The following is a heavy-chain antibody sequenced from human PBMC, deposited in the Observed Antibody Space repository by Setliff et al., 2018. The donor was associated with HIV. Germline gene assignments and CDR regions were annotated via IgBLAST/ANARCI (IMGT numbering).Heavy chain of an antibody. Sequence: ASVKVSCKAAGYSFAANYIHWVRQAPGQGLEWMGWINPNSGGTNYAQKFQGRVTLTRDTSISTANMELSGLRSDDTAVYYCARDPALTYSGYVYWYFDLWGRGTLVTVSS. CDR3: ARDPALTYSGYVYWYFDL. V-gene: IGHV1-2*02. CDR1: GYSFAANY. J-gene: IGHJ2*01. D-gene: IGHD5-12*01. CDR2: INPNSGGT.